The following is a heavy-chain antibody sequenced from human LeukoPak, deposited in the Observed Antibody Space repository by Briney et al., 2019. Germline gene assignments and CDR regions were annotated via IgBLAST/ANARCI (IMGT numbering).Heavy chain of an antibody. Sequence: GSLRLSCAASGFTFSSYAMSWVRQAPGKGLEWASAISGSGGSTYYADSVKGRFTISRDNSKNTLYLQMNSLRAEDTAVYYCAKVRQLVDFQHWGQGTLVTVSS. CDR3: AKVRQLVDFQH. D-gene: IGHD6-6*01. CDR1: GFTFSSYA. J-gene: IGHJ1*01. V-gene: IGHV3-23*01. CDR2: ISGSGGST.